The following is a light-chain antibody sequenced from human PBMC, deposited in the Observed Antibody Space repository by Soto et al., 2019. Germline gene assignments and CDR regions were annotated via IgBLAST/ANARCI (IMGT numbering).Light chain of an antibody. Sequence: DIVMTQSPATLSVSPGERATLSCRASQSVSTYLAWYQQKPGQAPRLLIYGASTRATGIPARFSASGSGTEFTLTISSLQSEDFAVYYCQQYNNWPRTFGRGTKVEIK. CDR3: QQYNNWPRT. V-gene: IGKV3-15*01. CDR1: QSVSTY. J-gene: IGKJ1*01. CDR2: GAS.